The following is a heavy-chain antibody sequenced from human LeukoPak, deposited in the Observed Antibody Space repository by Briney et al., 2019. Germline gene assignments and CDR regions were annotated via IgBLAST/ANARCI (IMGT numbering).Heavy chain of an antibody. CDR1: GGSLSNSYYY. J-gene: IGHJ5*02. Sequence: PSETLSLTCTVSGGSLSNSYYYWGWIRQSPGMGLEWIASIYYSGSSYYNPSLKSRVTISVDTSKNQFSLELSSVTAADTALYYCARHFGVEVPAAIYRNWFDPWGQGTLVTVSS. V-gene: IGHV4-39*01. CDR3: ARHFGVEVPAAIYRNWFDP. D-gene: IGHD2-2*02. CDR2: IYYSGSS.